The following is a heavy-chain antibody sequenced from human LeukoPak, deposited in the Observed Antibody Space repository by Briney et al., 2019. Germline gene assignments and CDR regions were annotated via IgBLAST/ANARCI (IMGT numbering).Heavy chain of an antibody. CDR3: AREGGSAARSDY. V-gene: IGHV3-48*01. J-gene: IGHJ4*02. Sequence: PGGSLRLSCAASGFTFSTYSMNWVRQAPGKGLEWVSYISSSGGSIYYADSAKGRFTISRDNAENSLYLQLNSLRAKDAAVYYCAREGGSAARSDYWGQGTLVTVSS. D-gene: IGHD6-6*01. CDR1: GFTFSTYS. CDR2: ISSSGGSI.